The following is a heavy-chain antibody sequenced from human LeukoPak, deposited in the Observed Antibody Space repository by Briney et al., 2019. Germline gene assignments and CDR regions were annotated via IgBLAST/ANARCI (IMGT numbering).Heavy chain of an antibody. CDR2: IYPGDSDT. CDR3: ARQEVLDHFAY. J-gene: IGHJ4*02. V-gene: IGHV5-51*01. CDR1: GYSFTNYW. D-gene: IGHD4/OR15-4a*01. Sequence: GESLKISCKGSGYSFTNYWIGWVRQMPGKGLEWMGIIYPGDSDTTYSPSFQGQVTISADKSICTAYLQWSSLKATDTAMYYCARQEVLDHFAYWGQGTLVTVSS.